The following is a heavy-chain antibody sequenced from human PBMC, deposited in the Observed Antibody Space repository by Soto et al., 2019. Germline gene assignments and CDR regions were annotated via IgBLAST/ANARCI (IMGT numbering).Heavy chain of an antibody. CDR3: ARGPTYYYVSSGYPPTSDFDY. J-gene: IGHJ4*02. V-gene: IGHV1-2*02. CDR2: INPNSGGT. CDR1: GYTFTGYY. Sequence: ASVKVSCKASGYTFTGYYMHWVRQAPGQGLEWMGWINPNSGGTNYAQKFQGRVTMTRDTSISTAYMELSRLRSDDTAVYYCARGPTYYYVSSGYPPTSDFDYCGQGSLVTVSS. D-gene: IGHD3-22*01.